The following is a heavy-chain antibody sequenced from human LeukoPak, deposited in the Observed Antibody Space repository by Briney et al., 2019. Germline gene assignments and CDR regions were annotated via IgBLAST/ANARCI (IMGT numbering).Heavy chain of an antibody. D-gene: IGHD2-15*01. Sequence: GSLRLSCAASGFTFSSYAMHWVRQAPGKGLEYVSAISSNGGSTYYANSVKGRFTISRDNSKNTLYLQMGSLRAEDMAVYYCARSTVVVAAFFDYWGQGTLVTVSS. CDR2: ISSNGGST. CDR3: ARSTVVVAAFFDY. CDR1: GFTFSSYA. J-gene: IGHJ4*02. V-gene: IGHV3-64*01.